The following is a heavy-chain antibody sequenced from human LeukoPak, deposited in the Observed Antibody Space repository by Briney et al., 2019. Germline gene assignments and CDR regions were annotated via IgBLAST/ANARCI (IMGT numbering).Heavy chain of an antibody. CDR1: GFTFSSYS. Sequence: GGSLRLSCAASGFTFSSYSMNWVRQAPGKGLEWVSSISSSSSYIYYADSVKGRFTISRDNAKNSLYLQMYSLRAEDTAVYYCARDPGDSSGYEFDYWGQGTLVTVSS. CDR3: ARDPGDSSGYEFDY. CDR2: ISSSSSYI. J-gene: IGHJ4*02. V-gene: IGHV3-21*01. D-gene: IGHD3-22*01.